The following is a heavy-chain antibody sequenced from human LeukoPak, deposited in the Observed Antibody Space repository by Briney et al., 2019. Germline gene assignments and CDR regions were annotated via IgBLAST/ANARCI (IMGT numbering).Heavy chain of an antibody. V-gene: IGHV3-23*01. D-gene: IGHD3-10*01. CDR3: AKALPVLLWFGESPPGNYYYDY. CDR2: ISGRGGST. J-gene: IGHJ4*02. CDR1: GFTFSSYA. Sequence: PGGSLRLSCAASGFTFSSYAMSWVRRAPGKGLEWVSAISGRGGSTYYADSVKGRFAISRDNSTNTLYLQMTSLRAEDTAVYYCAKALPVLLWFGESPPGNYYYDYWGQGTLVTVSS.